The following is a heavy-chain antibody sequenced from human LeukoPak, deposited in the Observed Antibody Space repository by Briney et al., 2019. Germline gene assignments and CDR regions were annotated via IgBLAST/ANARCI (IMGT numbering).Heavy chain of an antibody. D-gene: IGHD3-16*02. CDR1: GYTFTDYF. CDR2: INPNSGGT. Sequence: ASVKVSCKASGYTFTDYFMHWVRQAPGQGLEWMGWINPNSGGTNYAQKFQGRVTMTRDTPISTAYMELSRLRSDDTAVYYCARSWLVTPYYYYYMDVWGKGTTVTVSS. V-gene: IGHV1-2*02. CDR3: ARSWLVTPYYYYYMDV. J-gene: IGHJ6*03.